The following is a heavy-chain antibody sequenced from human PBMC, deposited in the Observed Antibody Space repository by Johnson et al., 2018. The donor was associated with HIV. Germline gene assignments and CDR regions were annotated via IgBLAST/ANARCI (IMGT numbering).Heavy chain of an antibody. CDR2: ISYDGSNK. CDR3: AKVMTASSVNSFGGVIDASDI. V-gene: IGHV3-30-3*01. J-gene: IGHJ3*02. CDR1: GFTFDDYA. Sequence: QVQLVESGGGLVQPGRSLRLSCAASGFTFDDYAMHWVRQAPGKGLQWVAVISYDGSNKYYADSVKGRFTISRDNSKNTLHLQMNSLRAADTAVYYCAKVMTASSVNSFGGVIDASDIWGQGTMVTVSS. D-gene: IGHD3-16*01.